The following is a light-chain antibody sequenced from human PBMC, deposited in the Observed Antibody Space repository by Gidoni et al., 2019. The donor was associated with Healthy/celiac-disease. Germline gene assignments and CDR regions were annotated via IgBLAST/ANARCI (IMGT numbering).Light chain of an antibody. CDR3: QSYDSSLRV. CDR1: SSNIGAGYD. V-gene: IGLV1-40*01. J-gene: IGLJ3*02. CDR2: GNS. Sequence: QSVLTQPPSVSGAPGQRVTIPCTGTSSNIGAGYDVHWYQQRPGTAPKLLIYGNSNRPSGVPDRFSGSKSGTSASLAITGLQAEDEADYYCQSYDSSLRVFGGGTKLTVL.